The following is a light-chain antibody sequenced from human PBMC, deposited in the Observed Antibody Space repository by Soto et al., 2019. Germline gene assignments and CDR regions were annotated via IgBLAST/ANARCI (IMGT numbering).Light chain of an antibody. CDR1: GSDVGGYNC. V-gene: IGLV2-14*01. CDR2: DVS. CDR3: SSYTSSSTLV. J-gene: IGLJ2*01. Sequence: QSALTQPASVSGSPGQSITISCTGTGSDVGGYNCVSWYQQHPGKAPKLMIYDVSNRPSGVSNRFSGSKSANTASLTISGLQAEDEADYYCSSYTSSSTLVFGGGTKVTVL.